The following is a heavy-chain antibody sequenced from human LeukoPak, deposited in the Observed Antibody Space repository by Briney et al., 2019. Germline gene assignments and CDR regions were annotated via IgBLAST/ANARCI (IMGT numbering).Heavy chain of an antibody. CDR1: GFTVSSNF. CDR3: ARSVAYCGGDCYPFDY. J-gene: IGHJ4*02. D-gene: IGHD2-21*02. CDR2: IYSGGST. Sequence: PGGSLRLSCAASGFTVSSNFMSWVRQAPGKGLEWVSVIYSGGSTYYADSVKGRFTISRDNSKNTLYLQMNSLRAEDTAVYYCARSVAYCGGDCYPFDYWGQGTLVTVSS. V-gene: IGHV3-53*01.